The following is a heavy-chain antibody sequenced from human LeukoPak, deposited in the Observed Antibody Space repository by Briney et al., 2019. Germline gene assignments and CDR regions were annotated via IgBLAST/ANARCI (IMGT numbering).Heavy chain of an antibody. D-gene: IGHD3-22*01. CDR1: GFTFTRYA. Sequence: GGSLRLSCAASGFTFTRYAMAWVRQAPGKGLEWVSSVIATDASTRYADSVRGRFTISRDNFGNTVYLQMNSLRAEDTAIYYCAKSSDSSGRYTHGLDVWGQGTTVTVSS. CDR2: VIATDAST. V-gene: IGHV3-23*01. J-gene: IGHJ6*02. CDR3: AKSSDSSGRYTHGLDV.